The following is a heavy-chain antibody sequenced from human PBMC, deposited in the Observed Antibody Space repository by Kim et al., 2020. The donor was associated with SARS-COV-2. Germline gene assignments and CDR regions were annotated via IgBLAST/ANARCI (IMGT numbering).Heavy chain of an antibody. CDR1: GFTFSSYA. D-gene: IGHD2-2*02. Sequence: GGSLRLSCAASGFTFSSYAMHWVRQAPGKGLEWVAVISYDGSNKYYADSVKGRFTISRDNSKNTLYLQMNSLRAEDTAVYYCARARKRPYIVVVPAAIQRSDWYFDLWGRGTLVTVSS. CDR2: ISYDGSNK. CDR3: ARARKRPYIVVVPAAIQRSDWYFDL. V-gene: IGHV3-30*04. J-gene: IGHJ2*01.